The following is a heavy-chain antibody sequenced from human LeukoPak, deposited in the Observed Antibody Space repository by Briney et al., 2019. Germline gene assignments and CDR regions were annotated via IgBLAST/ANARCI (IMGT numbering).Heavy chain of an antibody. CDR3: ARDGSRFCSSTSCYSGYYYYGMDV. Sequence: GGSLRLSCAASGFTFSDYYMSWIRQAPGRGLEWVSYIGGSTTTIYYADSVRGRFTISRDNAKNSLYLQMDSLRAEDTAVYYCARDGSRFCSSTSCYSGYYYYGMDVWGQGTTVTVSS. D-gene: IGHD2-2*01. J-gene: IGHJ6*02. V-gene: IGHV3-11*01. CDR1: GFTFSDYY. CDR2: IGGSTTTI.